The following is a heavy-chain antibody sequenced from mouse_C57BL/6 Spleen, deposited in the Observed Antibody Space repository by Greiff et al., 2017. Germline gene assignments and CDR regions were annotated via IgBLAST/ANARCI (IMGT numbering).Heavy chain of an antibody. CDR2: SSGGGGNT. J-gene: IGHJ4*01. Sequence: EVKLVESGGGLVKPGGSLKLSCAASGFTFSSYTMSWVRQTPEKRLEWVATSSGGGGNTYYPDSVKGRFTISRDNAKNTLYLQMSSLRSEDTALYYCARQEDSFYAMDYWGQGTSVTVSS. CDR3: ARQEDSFYAMDY. CDR1: GFTFSSYT. V-gene: IGHV5-9*01.